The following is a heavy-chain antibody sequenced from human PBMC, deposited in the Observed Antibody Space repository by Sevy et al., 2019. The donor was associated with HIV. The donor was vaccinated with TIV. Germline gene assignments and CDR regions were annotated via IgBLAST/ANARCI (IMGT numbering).Heavy chain of an antibody. CDR3: ARATYYYDSSGYNWGAFDI. V-gene: IGHV3-66*02. Sequence: GGSLRLSCAASGFTVSSNYMSWVRQAPGKGLEWVSVIYSGGSTYYADSVKGRFTISRDNSKNTLYLQMNSLRAEDTAVYYCARATYYYDSSGYNWGAFDIWGQGTMVTVSS. D-gene: IGHD3-22*01. CDR1: GFTVSSNY. J-gene: IGHJ3*02. CDR2: IYSGGST.